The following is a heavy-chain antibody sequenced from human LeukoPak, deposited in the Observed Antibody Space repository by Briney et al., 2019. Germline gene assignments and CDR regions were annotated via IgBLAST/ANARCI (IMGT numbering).Heavy chain of an antibody. CDR1: GGSFSGYY. J-gene: IGHJ5*02. CDR3: ARGQVVVVVAATMAWFDP. D-gene: IGHD2-15*01. Sequence: SETLSLTCAVYGGSFSGYYWSWIRQPPGKGLEWIGEINHSGSTNYNPSLKSRVTISVDTSKNQFSLKLSPVTAADTAVYYCARGQVVVVVAATMAWFDPWGQGTLVTVSS. CDR2: INHSGST. V-gene: IGHV4-34*01.